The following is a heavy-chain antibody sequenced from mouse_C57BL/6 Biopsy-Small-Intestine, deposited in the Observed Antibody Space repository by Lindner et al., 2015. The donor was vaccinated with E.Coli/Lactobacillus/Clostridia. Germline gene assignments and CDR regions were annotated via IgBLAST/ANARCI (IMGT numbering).Heavy chain of an antibody. CDR2: IYPGSGDT. V-gene: IGHV1-84*01. Sequence: VQLQESGPELVKPGASVKISCKASGYTFTDYYIDWVKQRPGQGLEWIGWIYPGSGDTKYNEKFEGKATLTVDTSSSTASMQLSSLTSEDSAVYFCTRGNLWYFDVWGAGTTVTVSS. CDR3: TRGNLWYFDV. CDR1: GYTFTDYY. J-gene: IGHJ1*01.